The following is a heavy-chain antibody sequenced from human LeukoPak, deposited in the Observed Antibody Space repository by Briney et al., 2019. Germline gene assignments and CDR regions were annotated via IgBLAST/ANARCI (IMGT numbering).Heavy chain of an antibody. J-gene: IGHJ4*02. CDR3: ASSDGASRPSCYAY. CDR1: GFAVSSKY. Sequence: PGGSLRLSCAASGFAVSSKYMSWVRQAPGKGLEWVSIIHGGGTTYYADSVKGRFTISRDNPKNTLYLQMNSLRAEDTAVYYCASSDGASRPSCYAYWGQGILVTVSS. CDR2: IHGGGTT. V-gene: IGHV3-53*01. D-gene: IGHD3-16*01.